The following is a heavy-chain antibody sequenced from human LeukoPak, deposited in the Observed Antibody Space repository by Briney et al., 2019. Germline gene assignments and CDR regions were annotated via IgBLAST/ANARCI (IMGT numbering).Heavy chain of an antibody. D-gene: IGHD1-7*01. J-gene: IGHJ4*02. CDR2: IYSSGTT. CDR1: GGSISSFY. CDR3: ARDSAPSDWNYDY. Sequence: SETLSLTCTVAGGSISSFYWSWIRQPAGKGLEWIGRIYSSGTTNYNPSLKSRLTMSVDTSKNQFSLKLSSVTAADTAVYYCARDSAPSDWNYDYWGQGTLVTVSS. V-gene: IGHV4-4*07.